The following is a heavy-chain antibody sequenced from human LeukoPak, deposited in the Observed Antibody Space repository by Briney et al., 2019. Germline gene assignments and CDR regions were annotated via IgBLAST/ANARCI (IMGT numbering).Heavy chain of an antibody. CDR2: IIPILGIA. D-gene: IGHD3-16*01. Sequence: SVKVSCKASGGTFSSYIISWVRQAPGQGLEWMGRIIPILGIANYAQKFQGRVTITADKSTSTAYMELSSLRSEDTAVYYCARPSHDGAFDYWGQGTLVTVSS. CDR1: GGTFSSYI. V-gene: IGHV1-69*02. J-gene: IGHJ4*02. CDR3: ARPSHDGAFDY.